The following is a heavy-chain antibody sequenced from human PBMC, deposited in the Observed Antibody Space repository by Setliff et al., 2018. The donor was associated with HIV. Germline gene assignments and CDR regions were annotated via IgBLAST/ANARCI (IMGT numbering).Heavy chain of an antibody. J-gene: IGHJ4*02. D-gene: IGHD3-22*01. V-gene: IGHV1-69*13. CDR2: IVPILNTG. Sequence: SVKVSCKASGGTFRSHEISWVRQAPGQGLEWMGGIVPILNTGNYAPKFQGRVTITADESTTTAYMELSSLRSEDTAVYYCARVPNHSSGFDYWGQGTPVTVSS. CDR1: GGTFRSHE. CDR3: ARVPNHSSGFDY.